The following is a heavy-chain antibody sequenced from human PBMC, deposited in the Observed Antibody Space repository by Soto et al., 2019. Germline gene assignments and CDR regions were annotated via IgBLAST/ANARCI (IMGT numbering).Heavy chain of an antibody. Sequence: EVQLVESGGGLVQPGGSLRLSCAASGFTFSSYSMNWVRQAPVKGLKWVSYISSSSSTIYYADSVKGRFTISRDNAKNSLYLQMNSLRAEDTAVYYCAKRLRRDSYYYYGMDVWGQGTTVTVSS. CDR1: GFTFSSYS. J-gene: IGHJ6*02. CDR3: AKRLRRDSYYYYGMDV. V-gene: IGHV3-48*01. CDR2: ISSSSSTI. D-gene: IGHD3-22*01.